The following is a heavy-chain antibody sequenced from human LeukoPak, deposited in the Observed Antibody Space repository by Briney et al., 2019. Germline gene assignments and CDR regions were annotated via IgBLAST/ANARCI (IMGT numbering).Heavy chain of an antibody. D-gene: IGHD2-21*01. CDR1: GFIFSDYS. J-gene: IGHJ3*02. V-gene: IGHV4-59*01. Sequence: GSLRLSCAASGFIFSDYSMNWVRQSPGKGLEWIGYIYHTGSTSYNPSLKSRVTISVDTSKNQFSLKLSSVTAADTAVYYCAREEGDLDAFDIWGQGTMVTVSS. CDR3: AREEGDLDAFDI. CDR2: IYHTGST.